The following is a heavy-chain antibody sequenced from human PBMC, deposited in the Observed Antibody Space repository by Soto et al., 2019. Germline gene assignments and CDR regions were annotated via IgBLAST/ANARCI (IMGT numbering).Heavy chain of an antibody. Sequence: ASVKVSCKVSGYTLTELSMHWVRQAPGKGLEWMGGFDPEDGETIYAQKFQGRVTMTEDTSTDTAYMELSSLRSEDTAVYYCEMFPSEKKTSYYYELNWFDPWGQGTLVTVSS. D-gene: IGHD3-22*01. V-gene: IGHV1-24*01. J-gene: IGHJ5*02. CDR3: EMFPSEKKTSYYYELNWFDP. CDR1: GYTLTELS. CDR2: FDPEDGET.